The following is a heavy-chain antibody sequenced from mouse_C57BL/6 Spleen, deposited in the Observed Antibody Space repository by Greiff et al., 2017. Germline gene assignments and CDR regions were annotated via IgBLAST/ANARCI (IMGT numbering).Heavy chain of an antibody. CDR3: ARWLRYAMDY. V-gene: IGHV1-82*01. Sequence: QVQLKQSGPELVKPGASVKISCKASGYAFSSSWMNWVKQRPGKGLEWIGRIYPGDGDTNYNGKFKGKATLTADKSSSTAYMQLSSLTSEDSAVYFCARWLRYAMDYWGQGTSVTVSS. J-gene: IGHJ4*01. CDR1: GYAFSSSW. D-gene: IGHD2-2*01. CDR2: IYPGDGDT.